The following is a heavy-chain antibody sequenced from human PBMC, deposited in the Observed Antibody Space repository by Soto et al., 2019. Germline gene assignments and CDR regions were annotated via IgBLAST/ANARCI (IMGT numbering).Heavy chain of an antibody. CDR3: TSMIEMATMIDY. CDR2: IYYSGST. Sequence: ASETLSLTCTVSGGSISSGDYYWSWIRQPPGKGLEWIGYIYYSGSTYYNPSLKSRVTISVDTSKNQFSLKLSSVTAADTAVYYCTSMIEMATMIDYWGQGTLVTVSS. J-gene: IGHJ4*02. D-gene: IGHD3-22*01. CDR1: GGSISSGDYY. V-gene: IGHV4-30-4*01.